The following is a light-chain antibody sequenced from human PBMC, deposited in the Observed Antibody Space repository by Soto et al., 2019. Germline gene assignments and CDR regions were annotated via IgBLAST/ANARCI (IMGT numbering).Light chain of an antibody. CDR2: AAS. Sequence: DIQMTQSPSSLSASVGDRVTITCRASQGIGNYLAWFQQKPGKVPKLLIHAASTLQSGVPSRFSGSGSGTDFTLTISSLQPEDVATYYCQKYNSAPHTFGGGTKVEIK. V-gene: IGKV1-27*01. CDR1: QGIGNY. CDR3: QKYNSAPHT. J-gene: IGKJ4*01.